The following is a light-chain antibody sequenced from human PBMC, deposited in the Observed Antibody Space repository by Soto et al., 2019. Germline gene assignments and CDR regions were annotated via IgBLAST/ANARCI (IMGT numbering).Light chain of an antibody. J-gene: IGLJ1*01. CDR3: SSYTSSSTYV. V-gene: IGLV1-40*01. Sequence: QSALAQPPSVSGAPGQRVTISCTGSSSNIGAGYDVHWYQQLPGTAPKLLIYDNSNRPSGVPDRFSGSKSGTSASLAITGLQAEDEADYYCSSYTSSSTYVFGTGTKVTVL. CDR2: DNS. CDR1: SSNIGAGYD.